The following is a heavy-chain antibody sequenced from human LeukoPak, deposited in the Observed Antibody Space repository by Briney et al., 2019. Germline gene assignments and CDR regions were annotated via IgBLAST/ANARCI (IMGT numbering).Heavy chain of an antibody. CDR3: ARAVAAAGHENLDY. Sequence: PSETLSLTCTVSGGSISSNSYYWGWIRQPPGKGLEWIGSVHYSGSTYYNPSLRSRVTISVDTSKNQFSLKLSSVTAADTAVYYCARAVAAAGHENLDYWGQGTLVTVSS. J-gene: IGHJ4*02. CDR2: VHYSGST. D-gene: IGHD6-13*01. CDR1: GGSISSNSYY. V-gene: IGHV4-39*07.